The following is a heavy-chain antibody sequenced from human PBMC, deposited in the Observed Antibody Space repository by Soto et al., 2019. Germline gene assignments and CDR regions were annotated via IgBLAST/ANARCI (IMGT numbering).Heavy chain of an antibody. CDR2: ISGSGGST. Sequence: GGSLRLSCAASGFTFSSYAMSWVRQAPGKGLEWVSAISGSGGSTYYADSVKGRFTISRDNSKNTLYLQMNSLRAEDTAVYYCAKDRQYYDFWSGPLSLYYYYYMDVWGKGTTVTVSS. CDR3: AKDRQYYDFWSGPLSLYYYYYMDV. CDR1: GFTFSSYA. V-gene: IGHV3-23*01. J-gene: IGHJ6*03. D-gene: IGHD3-3*01.